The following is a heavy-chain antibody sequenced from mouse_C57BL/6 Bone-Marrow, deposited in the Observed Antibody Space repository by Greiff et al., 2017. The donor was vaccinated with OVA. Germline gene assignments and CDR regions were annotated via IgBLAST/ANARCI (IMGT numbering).Heavy chain of an antibody. V-gene: IGHV5-4*01. D-gene: IGHD2-4*01. CDR3: AREDYDYVLFAY. Sequence: EVKVMESGGGLVKPGGSLKLSCAASGFTFSSYAMSWVRQTPEKRLEWVATISDGGSYTYYPDNVKGRFTISRDNAKNNLYLQMSHLKSEDTAMYYCAREDYDYVLFAYWGQGTLVTVSA. J-gene: IGHJ3*01. CDR1: GFTFSSYA. CDR2: ISDGGSYT.